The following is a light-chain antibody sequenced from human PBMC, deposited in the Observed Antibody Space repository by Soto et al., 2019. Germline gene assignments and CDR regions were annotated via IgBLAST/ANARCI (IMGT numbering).Light chain of an antibody. CDR2: EVS. J-gene: IGLJ1*01. CDR3: SSYTSSSTPCV. CDR1: SSDVGGYNY. V-gene: IGLV2-14*01. Sequence: QSVLTQPASVPGSPGQSITISCTGTSSDVGGYNYVSWYQQHPGKAPKLMIYEVSNRPSGVSNRFSGSKSGNTASLTIPGLQAEDEADYYCSSYTSSSTPCVFGTGTKVTVL.